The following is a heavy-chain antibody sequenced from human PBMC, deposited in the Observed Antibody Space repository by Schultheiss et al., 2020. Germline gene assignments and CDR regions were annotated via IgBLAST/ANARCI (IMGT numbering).Heavy chain of an antibody. J-gene: IGHJ6*02. Sequence: SCAASGFTFSYYYMSGVRQAPGKGLEWIGEINHSGSPNYNLSLKSRVTISVDTSKNQFSLKLSSVTAADTAVYYCARGYYGMDVWGQGTTVTVSS. CDR2: INHSGSP. CDR3: ARGYYGMDV. V-gene: IGHV4-34*09. CDR1: GFTFSYYY.